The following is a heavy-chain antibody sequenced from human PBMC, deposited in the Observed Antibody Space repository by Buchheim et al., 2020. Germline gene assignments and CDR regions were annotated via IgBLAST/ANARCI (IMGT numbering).Heavy chain of an antibody. Sequence: QVQLQESGPGLVKPSETLSLTCTVSGGSISSYYWSWIRQPPGKGLEWIGYIYYSGSTNYNPSLKSRVTISVDTSKNQFSLKLSSVTAADTAVYYCARGAYYDYVWGSYRLPPESSPYGMDVWGQGTT. CDR2: IYYSGST. J-gene: IGHJ6*02. CDR1: GGSISSYY. D-gene: IGHD3-16*02. V-gene: IGHV4-59*01. CDR3: ARGAYYDYVWGSYRLPPESSPYGMDV.